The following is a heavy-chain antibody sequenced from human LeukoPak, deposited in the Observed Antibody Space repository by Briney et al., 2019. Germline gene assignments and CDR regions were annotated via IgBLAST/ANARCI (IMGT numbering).Heavy chain of an antibody. J-gene: IGHJ4*02. CDR3: AKEAGAAFDY. D-gene: IGHD1-26*01. V-gene: IGHV3-30*02. Sequence: PGGSLRLSCAASGFTFNSYGIHWVRQAPGKGLEWVAFIWYDGSNKYYADSVKGRFTISRDNSKNTLYLQMNSLRAEDTAVYYCAKEAGAAFDYWGQGTLVTVSS. CDR1: GFTFNSYG. CDR2: IWYDGSNK.